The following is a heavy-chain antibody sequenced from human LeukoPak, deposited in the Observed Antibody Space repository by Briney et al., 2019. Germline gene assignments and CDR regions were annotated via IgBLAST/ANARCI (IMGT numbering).Heavy chain of an antibody. J-gene: IGHJ4*02. CDR2: INHSGST. Sequence: PSETLSLTCAVYGGSFSGCYWSWIRQPPGKGLEWIGEINHSGSTNYNPSLKSRVTISVDTSKNQFSLKLSSVTAADTAVYYCARVLIHCSGGSCYEIFDYWGQGTLVTVSS. CDR1: GGSFSGCY. D-gene: IGHD2-15*01. V-gene: IGHV4-34*01. CDR3: ARVLIHCSGGSCYEIFDY.